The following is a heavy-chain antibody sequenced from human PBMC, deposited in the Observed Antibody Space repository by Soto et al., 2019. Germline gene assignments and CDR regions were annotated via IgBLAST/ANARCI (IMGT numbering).Heavy chain of an antibody. V-gene: IGHV4-39*01. D-gene: IGHD3-9*01. Sequence: SETLSLTCTVSGGSISSSSYYWGWIRQPPGKGLEWIGSIYYSGSTYYNPSLKSRVTISVDTSKNQFSLKLSSVTAADTAVYYCARHDDILTGYYWAWLDPWGQGNLVTVSS. CDR3: ARHDDILTGYYWAWLDP. CDR2: IYYSGST. J-gene: IGHJ5*02. CDR1: GGSISSSSYY.